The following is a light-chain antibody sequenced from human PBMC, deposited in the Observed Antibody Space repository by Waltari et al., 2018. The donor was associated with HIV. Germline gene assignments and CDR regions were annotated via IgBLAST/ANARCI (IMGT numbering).Light chain of an antibody. CDR3: QQLHTYPFT. J-gene: IGKJ2*01. CDR2: SAS. Sequence: DIQLTQSPSFMSASVGDRVTLTCRASQAINSYLAWYQQKLGKAPKLLIYSASTLERGVPSRFSGGGSETEFSLTISSLQPEDSATYSCQQLHTYPFTFGQGTKLEIK. CDR1: QAINSY. V-gene: IGKV1-9*01.